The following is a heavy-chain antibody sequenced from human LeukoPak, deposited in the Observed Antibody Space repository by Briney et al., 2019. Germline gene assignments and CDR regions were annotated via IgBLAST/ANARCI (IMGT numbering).Heavy chain of an antibody. D-gene: IGHD3-10*01. CDR2: IYYSGST. CDR3: ARGPLLAPFDY. J-gene: IGHJ4*02. CDR1: GGSISSGGFY. V-gene: IGHV4-30-4*01. Sequence: SETLSLTCTVSGGSISSGGFYWTWICQPPGKGLEWIGYIYYSGSTYYNPSLKSRVTISVDTSKNQFSLKLSSVTAADTAVYYCARGPLLAPFDYWGQGTLVTVSS.